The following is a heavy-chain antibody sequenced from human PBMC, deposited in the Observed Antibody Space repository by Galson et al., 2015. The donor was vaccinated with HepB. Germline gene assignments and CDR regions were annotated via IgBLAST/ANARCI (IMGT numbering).Heavy chain of an antibody. CDR3: ARRRHYDSSGYYYGGLYFDY. J-gene: IGHJ4*02. D-gene: IGHD3-22*01. V-gene: IGHV5-51*01. CDR1: GYSFTSYW. Sequence: QSGAEVKKPGESLKISCKGSGYSFTSYWIGWVRQMPGKGLEWMGIIYPGDSDTRYSPSFQGQVTISADKSISTAYLQWSSLKASDTAMYYCARRRHYDSSGYYYGGLYFDYWGQGTLVTVSS. CDR2: IYPGDSDT.